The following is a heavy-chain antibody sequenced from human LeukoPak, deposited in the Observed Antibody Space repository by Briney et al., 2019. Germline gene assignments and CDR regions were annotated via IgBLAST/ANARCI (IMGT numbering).Heavy chain of an antibody. CDR1: GGSFSGYY. J-gene: IGHJ5*02. D-gene: IGHD6-13*01. Sequence: SETLSLTCAVYGGSFSGYYWSWIRQPLGKGLEWIGEINHSGSTNYNPSLKSRVTISVDTSKNQFSLKLSSVTAADTAVYYCARESDAAAGLFDPWGQGTLVTVSS. CDR3: ARESDAAAGLFDP. CDR2: INHSGST. V-gene: IGHV4-34*01.